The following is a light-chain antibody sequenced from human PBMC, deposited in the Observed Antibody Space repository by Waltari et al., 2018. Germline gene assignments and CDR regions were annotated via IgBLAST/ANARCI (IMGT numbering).Light chain of an antibody. Sequence: EVVLTQSPATLSLSPGERATLLCRASRSISTDLAWYQQKPGKAPKILIFDSFNRATGIPARFSGSGSGTDFTLTITNLEPEDFAVYYCQQRDSWPRTFGQGTKVEI. CDR3: QQRDSWPRT. CDR2: DSF. J-gene: IGKJ1*01. CDR1: RSISTD. V-gene: IGKV3-11*01.